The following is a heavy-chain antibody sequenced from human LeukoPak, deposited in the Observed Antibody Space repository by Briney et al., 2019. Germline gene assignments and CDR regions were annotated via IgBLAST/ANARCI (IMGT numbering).Heavy chain of an antibody. CDR1: GFTFNNYA. J-gene: IGHJ5*02. D-gene: IGHD5-18*01. CDR3: ASLQLWFRSYLHPLP. Sequence: GGSLRLSCAASGFTFNNYAMSWVRQARGKGLEWVSAISSSGDITFYADSVKGRFTISRDNAKNSLYLQMNSLRAEDTAVYYCASLQLWFRSYLHPLPWGQGTLVTVSS. CDR2: ISSSGDIT. V-gene: IGHV3-23*01.